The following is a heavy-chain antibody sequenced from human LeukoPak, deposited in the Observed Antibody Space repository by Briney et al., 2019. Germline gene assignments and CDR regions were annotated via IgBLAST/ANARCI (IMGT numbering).Heavy chain of an antibody. Sequence: PSGTLSLTCAVSGGSISSSNWWSWVRQPPGKGLEWIGEIYHSGSTNYNPSLKSRVTMSVDTSKNQFSLKLSSVTAADTAVYYCARATPRIAVAELWGKGTTVTISS. CDR3: ARATPRIAVAEL. CDR1: GGSISSSNW. J-gene: IGHJ6*04. CDR2: IYHSGST. D-gene: IGHD6-19*01. V-gene: IGHV4-4*02.